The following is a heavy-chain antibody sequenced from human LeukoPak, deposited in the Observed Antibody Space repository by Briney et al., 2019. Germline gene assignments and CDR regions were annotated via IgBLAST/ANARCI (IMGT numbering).Heavy chain of an antibody. J-gene: IGHJ4*02. V-gene: IGHV1-8*01. CDR2: MNPNSGNT. CDR1: GYTFTSYD. CDR3: ARGSRGSPAFDY. D-gene: IGHD1-26*01. Sequence: ASVNVSCKASGYTFTSYDINWVRQATGQGLEWMGWMNPNSGNTGYAQKFQGRVTMTRNTSISTAYMELSSLRSEDTAVYYCARGSRGSPAFDYWGQGTLVTVSS.